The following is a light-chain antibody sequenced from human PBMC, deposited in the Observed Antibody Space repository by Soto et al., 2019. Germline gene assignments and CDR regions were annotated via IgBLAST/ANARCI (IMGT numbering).Light chain of an antibody. CDR1: SSNIGAGYD. J-gene: IGLJ2*01. CDR3: QSYDSSLSGHVV. V-gene: IGLV1-40*01. Sequence: QAVVTQPPSVSGAPGQRVTISCTGSSSNIGAGYDVQWYRQLPGTAPKLLIYANSNRPSGVPDRFSGAKSGTSASLAITGLQAEDEADYYCQSYDSSLSGHVVFGGGTKLTVL. CDR2: ANS.